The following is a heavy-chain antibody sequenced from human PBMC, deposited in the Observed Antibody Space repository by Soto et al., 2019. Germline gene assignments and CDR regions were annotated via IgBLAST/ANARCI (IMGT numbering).Heavy chain of an antibody. CDR3: AKDVRPDGYWDLDY. J-gene: IGHJ4*02. CDR1: GFTFSSYA. D-gene: IGHD5-12*01. CDR2: ISGRGGST. Sequence: GGSLRLSCAASGFTFSSYAMSWVRQAPGKGLEWVSAISGRGGSTYYADSVKGRFTISRDNSKNTLYLQMNSLRAEGTAIYYCAKDVRPDGYWDLDYWGQGTPVTVSS. V-gene: IGHV3-23*01.